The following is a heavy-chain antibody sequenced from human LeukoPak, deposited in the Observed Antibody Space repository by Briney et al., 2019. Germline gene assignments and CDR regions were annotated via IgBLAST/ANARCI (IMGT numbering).Heavy chain of an antibody. Sequence: ASVKVSCKASGYTFTSYDINWVRQATGQGLEWMGWMNPNSGNTGYAQKFQGRVTMTRNTSISTAYMELSSLRPEDTAVYYCARGRYSNRGFDYWGQGTLVTVSS. CDR2: MNPNSGNT. D-gene: IGHD5-12*01. J-gene: IGHJ4*02. CDR1: GYTFTSYD. CDR3: ARGRYSNRGFDY. V-gene: IGHV1-8*01.